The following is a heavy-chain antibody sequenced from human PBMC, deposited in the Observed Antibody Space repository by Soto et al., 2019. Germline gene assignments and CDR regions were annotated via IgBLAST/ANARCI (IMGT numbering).Heavy chain of an antibody. CDR2: IYYSGST. V-gene: IGHV4-30-4*01. Sequence: SETLSLTCSVSGGSISSGDYYWNWIRQPPGKGLEWIGHIYYSGSTYYNSSLKSRVTISLDTPKNQFSLKLSSVTAADTAVYYCAREAAAGPGDWFDPWGQGTLVTVSS. CDR1: GGSISSGDYY. J-gene: IGHJ5*02. D-gene: IGHD6-13*01. CDR3: AREAAAGPGDWFDP.